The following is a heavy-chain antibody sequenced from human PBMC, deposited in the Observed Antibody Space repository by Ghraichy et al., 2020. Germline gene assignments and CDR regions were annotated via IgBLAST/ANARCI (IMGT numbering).Heavy chain of an antibody. CDR3: ARDRPSMIAAAGPLFDY. Sequence: GGSLRLSCAASGFTFSSYSMNWVRQAPGKGLEWVSYISSSSSTIYYADSVKGRFTISRDNAKNSLYLQMNSLRDEDTAVYYCARDRPSMIAAAGPLFDYWGQGTLVTVSS. V-gene: IGHV3-48*02. CDR2: ISSSSSTI. D-gene: IGHD6-13*01. CDR1: GFTFSSYS. J-gene: IGHJ4*02.